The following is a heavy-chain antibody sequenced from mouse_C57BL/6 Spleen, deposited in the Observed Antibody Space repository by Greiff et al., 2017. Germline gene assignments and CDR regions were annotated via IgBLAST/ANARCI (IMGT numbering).Heavy chain of an antibody. CDR2: IYPGSGST. CDR1: GYTFTSYW. Sequence: QVQLQQPGAELVKPGASVKMSCKASGYTFTSYWITWVKQRPGQGLEWIGDIYPGSGSTNYNEKFKSKATLTVDTSSSTAYMQLSSLTSEDSAVYYCARRYYGSSPDFDYWGQGTTLTVSS. J-gene: IGHJ2*01. CDR3: ARRYYGSSPDFDY. V-gene: IGHV1-55*01. D-gene: IGHD1-1*01.